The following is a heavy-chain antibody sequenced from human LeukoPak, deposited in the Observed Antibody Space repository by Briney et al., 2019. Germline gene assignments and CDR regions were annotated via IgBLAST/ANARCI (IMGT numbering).Heavy chain of an antibody. V-gene: IGHV3-48*01. CDR3: VRDWGGLYYFDY. J-gene: IGHJ4*02. CDR1: GFTFNSYS. Sequence: GGSLRLSCAASGFTFNSYSINWVRQAPGKGLEWVSYISSGSSTIKYADSVKGRFTIFRDNPKNLVYLQMNSLRVEDTAVYYCVRDWGGLYYFDYWGQGTLVTVSS. D-gene: IGHD3-16*01. CDR2: ISSGSSTI.